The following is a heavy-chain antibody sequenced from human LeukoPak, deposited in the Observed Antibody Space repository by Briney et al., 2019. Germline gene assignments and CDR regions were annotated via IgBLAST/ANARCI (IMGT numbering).Heavy chain of an antibody. D-gene: IGHD3-22*01. CDR1: GFTFSSYS. CDR2: ISSSSSYI. J-gene: IGHJ3*02. CDR3: ARDRILGYYYDSSGYYPDAFDI. Sequence: KTGGSLRLSCAASGFTFSSYSMNWVRQAPGKGLEWVSSISSSSSYIYYADSVKGRFTISRDNAKNSLYLQMNSLRAEDTAVYYCARDRILGYYYDSSGYYPDAFDIWGQGTMVTVSS. V-gene: IGHV3-21*01.